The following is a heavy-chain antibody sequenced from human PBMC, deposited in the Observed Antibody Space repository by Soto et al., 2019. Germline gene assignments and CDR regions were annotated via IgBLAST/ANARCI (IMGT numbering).Heavy chain of an antibody. V-gene: IGHV3-7*03. CDR3: ARYRSCGT. J-gene: IGHJ5*02. Sequence: GGALRLSCADSGFILRNYWMSWVRQAPGMGLQWVASIKEDGSEKYYVDPVKGRFTISRENAKNSLYLQMNSLRAEDTAVYYCARYRSCGTCGQGILVAVCS. D-gene: IGHD3-16*02. CDR2: IKEDGSEK. CDR1: GFILRNYW.